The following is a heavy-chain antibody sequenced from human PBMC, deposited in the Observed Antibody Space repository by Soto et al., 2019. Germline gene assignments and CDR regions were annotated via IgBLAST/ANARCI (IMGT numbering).Heavy chain of an antibody. V-gene: IGHV3-9*01. CDR2: ISWNSGSI. CDR3: AKDIKQQLVS. CDR1: GFTFDDYA. D-gene: IGHD6-13*01. J-gene: IGHJ4*02. Sequence: GGSLRLSCAASGFTFDDYAMHWVRQAPGKGLEWVSGISWNSGSIGYADSVKGRFTISRDNAKNSLYLQMNSLRAEDTALYYCAKDIKQQLVSWGQGTLVTVSS.